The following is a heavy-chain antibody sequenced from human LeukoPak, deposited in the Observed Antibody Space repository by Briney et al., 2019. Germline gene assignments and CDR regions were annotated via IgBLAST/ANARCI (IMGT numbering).Heavy chain of an antibody. CDR2: IYVTGT. Sequence: SETLSLTCTVSGGSIGTYYWSWVRQSPGTGLEWIGYIYVTGTRYNPYLQSRVTISVDRSRNQFFLKMTFVTAADTAVYYCARHIGGGIEDMDVWGRGTKVTVSS. CDR3: ARHIGGGIEDMDV. V-gene: IGHV4-59*08. D-gene: IGHD3-16*02. J-gene: IGHJ6*03. CDR1: GGSIGTYY.